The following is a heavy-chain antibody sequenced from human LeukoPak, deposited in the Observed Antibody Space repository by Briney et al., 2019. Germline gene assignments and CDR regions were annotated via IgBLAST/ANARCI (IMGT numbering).Heavy chain of an antibody. J-gene: IGHJ4*02. CDR1: GFTSSSYA. D-gene: IGHD1-26*01. CDR3: AKAPPGGSQGYFDY. CDR2: ISGSGGST. Sequence: GGSLRLSCAASGFTSSSYAMSWVRQAPGKGLEWVSAISGSGGSTYYADSVKGRFTISRGNSKNTLYLQMNSLRAEDTAVYYCAKAPPGGSQGYFDYWGQGTLVTVSS. V-gene: IGHV3-23*01.